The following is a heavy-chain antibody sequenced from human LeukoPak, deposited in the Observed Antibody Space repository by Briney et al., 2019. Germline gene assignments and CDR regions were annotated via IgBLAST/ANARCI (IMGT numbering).Heavy chain of an antibody. V-gene: IGHV3-23*01. Sequence: PGGSLRLSCAASGFIFGSYAMNLVRQAPGKGLEWVSTISGSGSNTYYADSVKGRFTISRDNSKNTLYLQMNSLRAEDTAVYYCARVLRYCSGGNCYSGGLGYMDVWGKGTTVTISS. J-gene: IGHJ6*03. D-gene: IGHD2-15*01. CDR1: GFIFGSYA. CDR2: ISGSGSNT. CDR3: ARVLRYCSGGNCYSGGLGYMDV.